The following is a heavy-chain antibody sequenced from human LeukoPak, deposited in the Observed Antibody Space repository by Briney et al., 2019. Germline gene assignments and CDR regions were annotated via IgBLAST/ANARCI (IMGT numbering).Heavy chain of an antibody. CDR1: GGSISSYY. CDR3: ARTHIAMAGEGLFDY. V-gene: IGHV4-59*01. J-gene: IGHJ4*02. CDR2: IYYSENT. D-gene: IGHD5-18*01. Sequence: PSETLSLTCTVAGGSISSYYWSWLRQPPGKGLEWIGYIYYSENTNYNPSLKSRVTISVDTSKNQFSLKLSSVTAADTAVYYCARTHIAMAGEGLFDYWGQGTLVTVSS.